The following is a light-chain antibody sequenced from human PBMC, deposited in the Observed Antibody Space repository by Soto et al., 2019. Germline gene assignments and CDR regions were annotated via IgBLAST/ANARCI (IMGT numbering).Light chain of an antibody. CDR1: SSDVGGYNY. Sequence: QSALTQPASVSGSPGQSITISCTGTSSDVGGYNYVSWYQQHPGKAPKLMIYDVSNRPSGVSNRFYGSKSGNTASLTISGLQAEDEADYYCSSYTSSSTQVFGTGTKVTVL. CDR2: DVS. J-gene: IGLJ1*01. CDR3: SSYTSSSTQV. V-gene: IGLV2-14*01.